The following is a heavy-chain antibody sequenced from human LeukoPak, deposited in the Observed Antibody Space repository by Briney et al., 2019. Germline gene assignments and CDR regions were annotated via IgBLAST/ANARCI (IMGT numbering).Heavy chain of an antibody. V-gene: IGHV3-9*01. CDR1: GFTFDDYA. D-gene: IGHD5-18*01. CDR3: ARAIQLWPPFDY. J-gene: IGHJ4*02. CDR2: ISWNSGSI. Sequence: PGRSLRLSCAASGFTFDDYAMHWVRQAPGKGLEWVSGISWNSGSIGYADSAKGRFTISRDNAKNSLYLQMNSLRAEDTAVYYCARAIQLWPPFDYWGQGTLVTVSS.